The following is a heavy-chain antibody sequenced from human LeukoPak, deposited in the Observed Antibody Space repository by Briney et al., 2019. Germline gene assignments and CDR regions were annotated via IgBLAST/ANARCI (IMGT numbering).Heavy chain of an antibody. CDR2: IIPIFGTA. CDR1: GYTFTSYG. D-gene: IGHD3-22*01. CDR3: AGGITMIVVGGAFDI. V-gene: IGHV1-69*06. Sequence: ASVKVSCKASGYTFTSYGISWVRQAPGHGLEWMGGIIPIFGTANYARKLQGRVTITADKSTSTAYMELSSLRSEDTAVYYCAGGITMIVVGGAFDIWGQGTMVTVSS. J-gene: IGHJ3*02.